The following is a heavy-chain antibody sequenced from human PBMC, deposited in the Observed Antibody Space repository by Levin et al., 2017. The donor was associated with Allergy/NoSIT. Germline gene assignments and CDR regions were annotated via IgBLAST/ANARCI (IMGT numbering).Heavy chain of an antibody. CDR3: ARDVPYSTTSHYSDY. CDR2: ISSSRTTV. CDR1: GFTFSSYS. Sequence: GGSLRLSCAASGFTFSSYSMNWVRQAPGKGLEWVSYISSSRTTVYYADSVKGRFTISRDNAKNSLYLQMSSLRAEDTAVYYCARDVPYSTTSHYSDYWGQGTLVTVSS. D-gene: IGHD2/OR15-2a*01. J-gene: IGHJ4*02. V-gene: IGHV3-48*01.